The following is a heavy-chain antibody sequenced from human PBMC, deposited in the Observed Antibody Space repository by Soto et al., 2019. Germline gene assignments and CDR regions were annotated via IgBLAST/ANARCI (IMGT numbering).Heavy chain of an antibody. D-gene: IGHD2-15*01. CDR3: ARWVEVSLDYFDS. J-gene: IGHJ4*02. Sequence: QVQLQESGPGLVKPSQTLSLTCTVSGGSISNGYYYWSWVRQNPGKGLEWIGHIYHSGRTYYNPSLKSRVTISVDTSKNQFSLNLSSVTAADTAVYYFARWVEVSLDYFDSWGQGTPVTVSS. V-gene: IGHV4-31*03. CDR1: GGSISNGYYY. CDR2: IYHSGRT.